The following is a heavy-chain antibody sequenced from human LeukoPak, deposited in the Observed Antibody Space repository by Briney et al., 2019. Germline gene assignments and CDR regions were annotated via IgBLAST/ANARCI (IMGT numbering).Heavy chain of an antibody. Sequence: GGSLRLSCAASGFTFSSYAMSWLRQAPGKGREWVTAISGSGGSTLYADSVKGGFTISRDNSKNTLYLQMNSLRAEDTAVYYFATEYYDLWSGYYRFDYWGQGTLVTVSS. D-gene: IGHD3-3*01. J-gene: IGHJ4*02. CDR1: GFTFSSYA. V-gene: IGHV3-23*01. CDR2: ISGSGGST. CDR3: ATEYYDLWSGYYRFDY.